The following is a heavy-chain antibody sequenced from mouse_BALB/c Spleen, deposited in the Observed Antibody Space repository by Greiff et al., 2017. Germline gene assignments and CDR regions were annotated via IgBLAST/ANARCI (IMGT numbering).Heavy chain of an antibody. J-gene: IGHJ1*01. V-gene: IGHV3-8*02. CDR3: ARNYYYGSSYFDV. CDR1: GDSITSGY. D-gene: IGHD1-1*01. Sequence: EVKLQESGPSLVKPSQTLSLTCSVTGDSITSGYWNWIRKFPGNKLEYMGYISYSGSTYYNPSLKSRISITRDTSKNQYYLQLNSVTTEDTATYYCARNYYYGSSYFDVWGAGTTVTVSS. CDR2: ISYSGST.